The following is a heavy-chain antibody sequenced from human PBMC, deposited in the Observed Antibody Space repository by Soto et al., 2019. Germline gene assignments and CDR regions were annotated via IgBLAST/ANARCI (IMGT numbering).Heavy chain of an antibody. D-gene: IGHD5-12*01. V-gene: IGHV4-39*07. J-gene: IGHJ4*02. CDR2: INHSGST. CDR1: GGSISSSSNH. Sequence: SETLSLTCAVSGGSISSSSNHWGWIRQPPGKGLEWIGEINHSGSTNYNPSLKSRVTISVDTSKNQFSLKLSSVTAADTAVYYCARGQRGYSGYDYLMVDYWGQGTLVTVSS. CDR3: ARGQRGYSGYDYLMVDY.